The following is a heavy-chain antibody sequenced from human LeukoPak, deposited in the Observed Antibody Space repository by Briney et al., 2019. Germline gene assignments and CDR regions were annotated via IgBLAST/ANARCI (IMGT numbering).Heavy chain of an antibody. D-gene: IGHD1-26*01. Sequence: GGSLRLSCGASGLTFSSFAMHWVRQAPGKGLEWLAVISYDGSNDYYAGSLKGRFTMSRDNSRNTLYLQMKSLRPDDTAVYYCARDAGGAFYWYFDLWGRGTQVTVSS. CDR2: ISYDGSND. CDR3: ARDAGGAFYWYFDL. V-gene: IGHV3-30-3*01. J-gene: IGHJ2*01. CDR1: GLTFSSFA.